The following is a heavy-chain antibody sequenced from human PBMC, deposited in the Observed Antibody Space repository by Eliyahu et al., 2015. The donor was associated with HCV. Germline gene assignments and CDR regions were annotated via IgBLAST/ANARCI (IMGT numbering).Heavy chain of an antibody. Sequence: EVQLVESGGGLVKPGGSLXLSXXASGFTFSSYSMXWVRRAPGKGLGWVSSISSSSSYIYYADSVKGRFTISRDNAKNSLYLQMNSLRAEDTAVYYCARGGASGSYPTRGNWFDPWGQGTLVTVSS. CDR2: ISSSSSYI. V-gene: IGHV3-21*01. CDR1: GFTFSSYS. CDR3: ARGGASGSYPTRGNWFDP. J-gene: IGHJ5*02. D-gene: IGHD1-26*01.